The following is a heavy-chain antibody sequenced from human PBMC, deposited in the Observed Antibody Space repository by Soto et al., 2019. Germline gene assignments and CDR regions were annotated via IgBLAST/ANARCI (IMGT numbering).Heavy chain of an antibody. CDR1: GFTFSSYA. J-gene: IGHJ6*02. D-gene: IGHD5-18*01. CDR2: ISGSGGST. CDR3: MVFGGYYYYGMDV. Sequence: PGGSLRLSCAASGFTFSSYAMSWVPQAPGKGLEWVSAISGSGGSTYYADSVKGRFTISRDNSKNTLYLQMNSLRAEDTAVYWAMVFGGYYYYGMDVWGQGTTVTVSS. V-gene: IGHV3-23*01.